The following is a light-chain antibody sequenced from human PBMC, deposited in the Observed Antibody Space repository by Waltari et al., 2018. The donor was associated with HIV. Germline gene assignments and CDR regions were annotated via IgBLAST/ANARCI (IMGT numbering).Light chain of an antibody. CDR3: AAWYDTLSSYV. CDR2: RTK. J-gene: IGLJ1*01. V-gene: IGLV1-47*01. Sequence: QSVLTQPPSASGTPGQRVPISCSGSTSNIGSQDVYWFQHLPGTAPQLLIYRTKQRRSRVPDRLPGSKSGTAASLAISWLRSDDEADYYCAAWYDTLSSYVFGTGTTVTV. CDR1: TSNIGSQD.